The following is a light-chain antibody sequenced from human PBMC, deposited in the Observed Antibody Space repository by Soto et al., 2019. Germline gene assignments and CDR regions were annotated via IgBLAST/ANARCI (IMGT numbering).Light chain of an antibody. CDR3: QPYSASSPWA. CDR2: RAS. V-gene: IGKV1-5*03. CDR1: QSVSDW. J-gene: IGKJ1*01. Sequence: DIQMTQSPSTLSASVGDRVTITCRASQSVSDWWAWFQQKPGKAPNVLIYRASGLKSGVPSRFSGSGSGTEFTLTISSLQPDDFATYYCQPYSASSPWAFGQGTKVDIK.